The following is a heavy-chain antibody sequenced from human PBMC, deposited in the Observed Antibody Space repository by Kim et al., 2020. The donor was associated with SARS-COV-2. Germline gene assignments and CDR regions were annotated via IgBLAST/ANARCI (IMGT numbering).Heavy chain of an antibody. CDR2: IKSKTDGGTT. J-gene: IGHJ4*02. V-gene: IGHV3-15*01. CDR1: GFTFSNAW. D-gene: IGHD4-17*01. Sequence: GGSLRLSCAASGFTFSNAWMSWVRQAPGKGLEWVGRIKSKTDGGTTDYAATVKGRFTISRDDSTNTLYLQINSLKTEDTAVYYCTTACHLLRGLGDYWGQGTLVTVSS. CDR3: TTACHLLRGLGDY.